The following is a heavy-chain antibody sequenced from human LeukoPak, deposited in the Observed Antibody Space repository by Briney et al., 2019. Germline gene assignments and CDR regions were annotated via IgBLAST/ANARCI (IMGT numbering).Heavy chain of an antibody. J-gene: IGHJ4*02. Sequence: ASVKVSCKASGYTFTGYYMHWVRQAPGQGLEWMGWINPNSGGTNYAQKFQGRVTMTRDTSISTAYMELSRLRSDDTAVYYCARAYSRPIAARLFDYFDYWGQGTLVTVSS. CDR2: INPNSGGT. CDR3: ARAYSRPIAARLFDYFDY. CDR1: GYTFTGYY. V-gene: IGHV1-2*02. D-gene: IGHD6-6*01.